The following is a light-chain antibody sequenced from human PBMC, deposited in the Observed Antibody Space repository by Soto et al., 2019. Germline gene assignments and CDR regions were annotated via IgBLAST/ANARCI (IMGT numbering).Light chain of an antibody. CDR2: AAS. CDR1: QNIKTY. CDR3: QQGFSSPPWT. V-gene: IGKV1-39*01. Sequence: DIQTTQSPSSLSASVGDSVTITCRASQNIKTYLNWYQQKPGKAPNLLIYAASSLHSGVPSRFSGSGSGTDFTLTISSLQPEDFATYYCQQGFSSPPWTFGQGTKVDIK. J-gene: IGKJ1*01.